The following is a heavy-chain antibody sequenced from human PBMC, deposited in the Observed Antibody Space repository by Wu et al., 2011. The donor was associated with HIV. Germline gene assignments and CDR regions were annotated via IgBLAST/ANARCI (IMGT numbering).Heavy chain of an antibody. V-gene: IGHV1-69*14. D-gene: IGHD3-22*01. CDR1: GGTFRSSA. CDR3: ARDDSSGSYYYYGMDV. J-gene: IGHJ6*02. CDR2: IIPVFDTT. Sequence: QVQLVQSGAEVRKPGSSMKVSCKASGGTFRSSALSWVRQAPGQGLEWMGTIIPVFDTTHYAQKFQGRATITADKSTDTAYMELSRLRSDDTAVYYCARDDSSGSYYYYGMDVWGQGTTVTVSS.